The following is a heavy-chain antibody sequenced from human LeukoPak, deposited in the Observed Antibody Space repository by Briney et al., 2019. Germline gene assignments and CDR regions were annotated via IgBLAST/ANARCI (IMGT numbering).Heavy chain of an antibody. CDR1: GFTFTSSA. CDR3: AAALYYGSGIPKTYFAY. V-gene: IGHV1-58*01. CDR2: IVVGSGNT. D-gene: IGHD3-10*01. Sequence: SVKVSCKASGFTFTSSAVQWVRQARGQRLEWIGWIVVGSGNTNYAQKFQERVTITRDMSTSTAYMELSSLRSEDTAVYYCAAALYYGSGIPKTYFAYWGQETLVTVSS. J-gene: IGHJ4*02.